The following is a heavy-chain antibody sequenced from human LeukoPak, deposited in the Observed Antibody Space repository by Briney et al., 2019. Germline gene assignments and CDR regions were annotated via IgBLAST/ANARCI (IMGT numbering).Heavy chain of an antibody. D-gene: IGHD1-26*01. CDR3: ASGVGATIVPTFDY. CDR1: GYTFAGYY. CDR2: INPNSGGA. J-gene: IGHJ4*02. V-gene: IGHV1-2*06. Sequence: ASVKVSCKASGYTFAGYYMHWVRQAPGQGLEWMGRINPNSGGANYAQKFQGRVTITRDTSISTAYMELSRLRSDDTAVYYCASGVGATIVPTFDYWGQGTLVTVSS.